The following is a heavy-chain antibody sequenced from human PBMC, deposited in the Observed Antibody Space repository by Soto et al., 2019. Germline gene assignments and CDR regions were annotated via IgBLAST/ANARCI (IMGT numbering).Heavy chain of an antibody. J-gene: IGHJ4*02. V-gene: IGHV3-23*01. CDR3: AKSLRRVGATMCDY. D-gene: IGHD1-26*01. Sequence: GGSLRLSCAASGFTFSSYAMSWVRQAPGKGLEWVSAISGSGGSTYYADSVKGRFTISRDNSKNTLYLQMNSLRAEDTAVYYCAKSLRRVGATMCDYWGQGTLVTVSS. CDR2: ISGSGGST. CDR1: GFTFSSYA.